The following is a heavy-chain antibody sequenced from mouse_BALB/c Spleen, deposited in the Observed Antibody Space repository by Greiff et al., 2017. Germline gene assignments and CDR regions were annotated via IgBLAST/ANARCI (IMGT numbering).Heavy chain of an antibody. J-gene: IGHJ3*01. CDR3: ARSGVYYDYDAWFAY. D-gene: IGHD2-4*01. V-gene: IGHV5-17*02. CDR2: ISSGSSTI. CDR1: GFTFSSFG. Sequence: DVHLVESGGGLVQPGGSRKLSCAASGFTFSSFGMHWVRQAPEKGLEWVAYISSGSSTIYYADTVKGRFTISRDNPKNTLFLQMTSLRSEDTAMYYCARSGVYYDYDAWFAYWGQGTLVTVSA.